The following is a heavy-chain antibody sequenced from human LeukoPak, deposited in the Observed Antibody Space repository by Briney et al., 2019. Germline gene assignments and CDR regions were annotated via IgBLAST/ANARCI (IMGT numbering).Heavy chain of an antibody. CDR2: IKSKTDGGTT. Sequence: GGSLRLSCAASGFTFSNGWMSWVRQAPGEGREWGGRIKSKTDGGTTDYGAPVKGRFTISRDDSKNTLYLQMNSLKTEDTAVYYCATSRVALYYYYYYMDVWGKGTTVTVSS. CDR1: GFTFSNGW. J-gene: IGHJ6*03. CDR3: ATSRVALYYYYYYMDV. V-gene: IGHV3-15*01.